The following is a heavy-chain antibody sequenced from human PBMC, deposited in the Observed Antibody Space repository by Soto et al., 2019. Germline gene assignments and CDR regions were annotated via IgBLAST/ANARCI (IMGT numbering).Heavy chain of an antibody. J-gene: IGHJ4*02. CDR3: ARDIPYYDIFDY. Sequence: ASVKVSCKASGYTFTSYAMHWVRQAPGQRGEWMGWINAGNGNTKYSQKFQGRVTITRDTPASTAYMELSSLRSEDTAVYYSARDIPYYDIFDYWGQGTPVTASS. V-gene: IGHV1-3*01. CDR2: INAGNGNT. CDR1: GYTFTSYA. D-gene: IGHD3-9*01.